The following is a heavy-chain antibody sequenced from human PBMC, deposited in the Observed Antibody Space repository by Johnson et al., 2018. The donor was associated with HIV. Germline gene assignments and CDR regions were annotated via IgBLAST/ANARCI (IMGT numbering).Heavy chain of an antibody. Sequence: VQLVESGGGLVQPGGSLRLSCAASGFTVSSNYMSWVRQAPGKGLEWVSYISSSGSTIYYADSVKGRFTIPRDNSKNTLYLQMNSLRAEDTAVYYCARYHYYDSSPADAFDIWGQRTMVTVSS. CDR2: ISSSGSTI. CDR3: ARYHYYDSSPADAFDI. V-gene: IGHV3-48*01. D-gene: IGHD3-22*01. CDR1: GFTVSSNY. J-gene: IGHJ3*02.